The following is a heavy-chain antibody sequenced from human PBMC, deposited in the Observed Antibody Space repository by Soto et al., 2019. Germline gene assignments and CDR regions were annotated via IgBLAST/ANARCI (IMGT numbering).Heavy chain of an antibody. CDR2: INPNSGGT. CDR3: ARSRKYHYYMDV. CDR1: GYTFTGYY. V-gene: IGHV1-2*04. Sequence: ASVKVSCKASGYTFTGYYMHWVRQAPGQGLEWMGWINPNSGGTNYAQKFQGWVTMTRDTSISTAYMELSRLRSDDTAVYYCARSRKYHYYMDVWGKGTTVTVSS. J-gene: IGHJ6*03.